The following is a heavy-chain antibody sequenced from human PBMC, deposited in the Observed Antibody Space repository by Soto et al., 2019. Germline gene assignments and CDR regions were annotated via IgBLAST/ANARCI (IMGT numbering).Heavy chain of an antibody. Sequence: GESLKISFEISGYNFTAYLLCWVRQMPGKGLEWVGNIHPSDSETHYGPSFQGQVTFSVDKSISTAYLHWTTLQASDTAIYFCARLGSTGAIFFDSCGQGTLVTVSS. CDR1: GYNFTAYL. CDR3: ARLGSTGAIFFDS. D-gene: IGHD6-25*01. CDR2: IHPSDSET. V-gene: IGHV5-51*01. J-gene: IGHJ4*02.